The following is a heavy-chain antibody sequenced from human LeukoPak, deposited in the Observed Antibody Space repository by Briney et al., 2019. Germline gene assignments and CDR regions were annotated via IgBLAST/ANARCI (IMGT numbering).Heavy chain of an antibody. CDR3: AGRVFGEFDY. CDR2: IYYSGST. J-gene: IGHJ4*02. Sequence: KTSETLSLTCTVSGGSISSGGYYWSWIRQHPGKGLEWIGYIYYSGSTYYNPSLKSRVTISVDTSKNQFSLKLSSVTAADTAVYYCAGRVFGEFDYWGQGTLVTVSS. V-gene: IGHV4-31*03. CDR1: GGSISSGGYY. D-gene: IGHD3-10*02.